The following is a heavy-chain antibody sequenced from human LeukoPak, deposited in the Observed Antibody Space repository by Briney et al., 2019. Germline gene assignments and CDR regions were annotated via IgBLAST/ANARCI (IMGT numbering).Heavy chain of an antibody. J-gene: IGHJ6*03. CDR3: ARAIGYSSSWNYYYYMDV. Sequence: SETLSLTCTVSGGSISSYYWSWIRQPAGKGLEWIGRIYTSGSTNYNPSLKSRVTMSVDTSKNQFSLKLSPVTAADTAVYYCARAIGYSSSWNYYYYMDVWGKGTTVTVSS. D-gene: IGHD6-13*01. V-gene: IGHV4-4*07. CDR2: IYTSGST. CDR1: GGSISSYY.